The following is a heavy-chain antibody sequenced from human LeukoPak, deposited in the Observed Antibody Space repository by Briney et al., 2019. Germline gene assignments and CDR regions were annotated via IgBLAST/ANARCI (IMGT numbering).Heavy chain of an antibody. Sequence: GGSLRLSCAAPGFTFSSYAMSWVRQAPGKGLEWVSAISTSGGSTYYADSVKGRFTISRDNSKNTLYLQMNSLSAEDTAVYYCAKGFFKGSSTSCYDYWGQGTLVTVSS. V-gene: IGHV3-23*01. CDR1: GFTFSSYA. J-gene: IGHJ4*02. CDR3: AKGFFKGSSTSCYDY. D-gene: IGHD2-2*01. CDR2: ISTSGGST.